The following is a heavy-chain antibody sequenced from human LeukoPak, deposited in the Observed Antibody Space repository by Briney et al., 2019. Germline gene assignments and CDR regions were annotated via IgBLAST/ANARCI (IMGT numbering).Heavy chain of an antibody. Sequence: QPGGSLRLSCAASGFTFSSYWMHWVREAPGKGLVWVSRIKSDGKTNYADSAKGQFTISRDNAKNTVSLQMNSLRAEDTGVYYCARAPSEIGGYYPEYFRHWGQGTLVTVSS. CDR2: IKSDGKT. D-gene: IGHD3-22*01. V-gene: IGHV3-74*01. CDR3: ARAPSEIGGYYPEYFRH. CDR1: GFTFSSYW. J-gene: IGHJ1*01.